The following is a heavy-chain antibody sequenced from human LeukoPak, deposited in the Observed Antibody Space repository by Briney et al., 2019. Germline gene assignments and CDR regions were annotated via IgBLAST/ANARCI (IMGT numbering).Heavy chain of an antibody. D-gene: IGHD1-1*01. Sequence: ASVKVSCKASGYTFTGYYMHWVRQAPGQGLEWMGWINPNSGGTNYAQKFQGRVTMTRDTSISTAYMELSRLRSDDTAVYYCARDISTFLYYFDYWGQGTLVTVSS. CDR3: ARDISTFLYYFDY. CDR2: INPNSGGT. CDR1: GYTFTGYY. J-gene: IGHJ4*02. V-gene: IGHV1-2*02.